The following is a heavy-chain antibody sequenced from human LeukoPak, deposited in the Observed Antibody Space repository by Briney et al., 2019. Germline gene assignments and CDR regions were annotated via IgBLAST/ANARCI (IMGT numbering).Heavy chain of an antibody. D-gene: IGHD3-10*01. Sequence: SETLSLTGTVSGFSSSSGGYYWRGLRQHPGRGLWWIGYICNSGSTYYNPSLKSRITISTDTSKTQFSLKVSSVTATDTAVYYCYGSGYWGQGTLVNVSS. CDR3: YGSGY. J-gene: IGHJ4*02. CDR1: GFSSSSGGYY. CDR2: ICNSGST. V-gene: IGHV4-31*02.